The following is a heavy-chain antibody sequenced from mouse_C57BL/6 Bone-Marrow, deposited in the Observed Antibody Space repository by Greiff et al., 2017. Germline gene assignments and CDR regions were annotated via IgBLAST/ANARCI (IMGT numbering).Heavy chain of an antibody. J-gene: IGHJ3*01. CDR2: IWSGGST. CDR3: AKMTWAWFAY. CDR1: GFSLTSYG. Sequence: QVQLQQSGPGLVQPSQSLSITCTVSGFSLTSYGVHWVRQPPGSGLEWLGVIWSGGSTDYNAAFISRLSISKDKSKSQVFFKMNSLQADDTAIYYCAKMTWAWFAYWGQGTLVTVSA. V-gene: IGHV2-4*01. D-gene: IGHD4-1*01.